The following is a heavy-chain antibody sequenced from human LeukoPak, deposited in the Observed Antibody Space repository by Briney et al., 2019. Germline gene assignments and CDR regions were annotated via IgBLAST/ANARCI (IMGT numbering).Heavy chain of an antibody. D-gene: IGHD6-6*01. CDR2: IYWNSGSI. CDR1: GFTFDDYA. J-gene: IGHJ4*02. Sequence: PGGSLRLSCAASGFTFDDYAIPCVRHAPGKGLEWVSGIYWNSGSIYYADSVKGRFTISRDNAKNSLYLQMSGLRAEDTALYYCARGYSSSSEDPFDDWGEGTLVTVSS. V-gene: IGHV3-9*01. CDR3: ARGYSSSSEDPFDD.